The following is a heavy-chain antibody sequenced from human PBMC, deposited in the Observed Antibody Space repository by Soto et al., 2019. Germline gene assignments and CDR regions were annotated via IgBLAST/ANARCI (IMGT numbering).Heavy chain of an antibody. CDR1: GAPITINY. V-gene: IGHV4-59*01. D-gene: IGHD3-16*01. CDR3: ARDSDYSYDR. Sequence: SETLSLTCTVSGAPITINYWSWIRQAPGKGLEWIGYIYYSGSTTYNPSLKSRVTMSADTSTDKFSLKLTSVTAAGTAVYYCARDSDYSYDRWGPGILVTVSS. J-gene: IGHJ5*02. CDR2: IYYSGST.